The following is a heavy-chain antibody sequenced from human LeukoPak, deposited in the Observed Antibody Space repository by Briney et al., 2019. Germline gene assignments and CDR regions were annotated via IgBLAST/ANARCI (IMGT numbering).Heavy chain of an antibody. D-gene: IGHD6-19*01. Sequence: GGSLRLSCAASGFTFSDYYMSWIRQAPGKGLEWVSYISSGGSAIYYADSVKGRFTISRDNAKNSLYRQMNSLRAEDTAVYYGARRPCSSAWYADYWGHGTLGTVSS. V-gene: IGHV3-11*01. CDR3: ARRPCSSAWYADY. CDR1: GFTFSDYY. CDR2: ISSGGSAI. J-gene: IGHJ4*01.